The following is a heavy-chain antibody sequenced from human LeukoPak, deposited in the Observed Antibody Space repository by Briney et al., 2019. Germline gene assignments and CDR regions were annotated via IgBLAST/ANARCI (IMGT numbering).Heavy chain of an antibody. CDR1: GFTFSSYA. CDR2: ISGSGGST. J-gene: IGHJ3*02. D-gene: IGHD2-2*01. CDR3: AKVGVVVPAASVEDAFDI. V-gene: IGHV3-23*01. Sequence: GGSLRLSRAASGFTFSSYAMSWVRQAPGKGLEWVSAISGSGGSTYYADSVKGRFTISRDNSKNTLYLQMNSLRAEDTAVYYCAKVGVVVPAASVEDAFDIWGQGTMVTVSS.